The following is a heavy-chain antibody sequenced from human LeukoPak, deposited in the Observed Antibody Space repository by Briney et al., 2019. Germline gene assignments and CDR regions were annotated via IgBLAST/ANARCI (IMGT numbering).Heavy chain of an antibody. CDR2: ISAYNGHT. CDR1: GYTFITYS. V-gene: IGHV1-18*01. CDR3: AREEADSGTYYVDY. D-gene: IGHD1-26*01. J-gene: IGHJ4*02. Sequence: ASVKVSCKASGYTFITYSISWVRQAPGQGLEWMGWISAYNGHTNYAQNFQGRVTMTTDTSTTTAYMELRSLRSDDTAIYYCAREEADSGTYYVDYWGQGTLVTVSS.